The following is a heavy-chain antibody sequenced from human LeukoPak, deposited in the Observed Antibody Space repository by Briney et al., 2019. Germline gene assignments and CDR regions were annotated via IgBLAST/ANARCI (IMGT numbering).Heavy chain of an antibody. Sequence: ASVKVSCKASGYTFTGYYMHWVRQATGQGLEWMGWMNPNSGNTGYAQKFQGRVTMTRNTSISTAYMELSSLRSEDTAVYYCARGSLAAREARGGWFDPWGQGTLVTVSS. J-gene: IGHJ5*02. D-gene: IGHD6-6*01. CDR2: MNPNSGNT. CDR1: GYTFTGYY. CDR3: ARGSLAAREARGGWFDP. V-gene: IGHV1-8*02.